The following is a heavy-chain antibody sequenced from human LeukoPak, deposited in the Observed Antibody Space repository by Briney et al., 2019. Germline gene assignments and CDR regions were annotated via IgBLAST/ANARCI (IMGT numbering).Heavy chain of an antibody. CDR3: ARVNGYTYTYYFDY. J-gene: IGHJ4*02. D-gene: IGHD5-18*01. V-gene: IGHV1-2*02. CDR2: INPNSGGT. Sequence: ASVKVSFKASGYTFTGDYMHWVRQAPGQGLEWMGWINPNSGGTNYAQKFQGRVTLTRDTSISTTYMELSSLRSDDTAVYYCARVNGYTYTYYFDYWGQGTLVTVSS. CDR1: GYTFTGDY.